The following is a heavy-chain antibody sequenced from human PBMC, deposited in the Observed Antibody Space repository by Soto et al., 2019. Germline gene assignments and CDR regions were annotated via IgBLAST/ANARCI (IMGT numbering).Heavy chain of an antibody. D-gene: IGHD3-3*01. CDR3: ARDHDNYDFWSGYYQGIPHWFDP. J-gene: IGHJ5*02. V-gene: IGHV3-11*01. Sequence: QVQLVESGGGLVKPGGSLRLSCAASGFTFSDYYMSWIRQAPGKGLEWVSYISSSGSTIYYADSVKGRFTISRDNAKNSLYLQVNSLRAEDTAVYYCARDHDNYDFWSGYYQGIPHWFDPWGQGTLVTVSS. CDR1: GFTFSDYY. CDR2: ISSSGSTI.